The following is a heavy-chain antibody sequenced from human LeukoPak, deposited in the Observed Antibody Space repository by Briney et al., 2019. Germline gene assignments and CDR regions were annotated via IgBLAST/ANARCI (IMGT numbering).Heavy chain of an antibody. V-gene: IGHV3-48*01. CDR3: ARDRTDQRYCSSTSCSGWFDP. J-gene: IGHJ5*02. D-gene: IGHD2-2*01. Sequence: GGSQRLSCAASGFTFSTYSMNWVRQAPGKGLEWVSYITSSSNTIYYADSVKGRFTISRDNAKNSLYLQMNSLRAEDTAVYYCARDRTDQRYCSSTSCSGWFDPWGQGTLVTVSS. CDR2: ITSSSNTI. CDR1: GFTFSTYS.